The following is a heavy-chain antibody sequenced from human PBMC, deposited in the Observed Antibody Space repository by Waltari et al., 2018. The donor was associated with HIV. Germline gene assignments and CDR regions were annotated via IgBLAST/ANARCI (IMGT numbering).Heavy chain of an antibody. J-gene: IGHJ4*02. D-gene: IGHD3-22*01. V-gene: IGHV1-2*02. CDR2: INPNSGGT. CDR3: ARVPYYYDTSAYPDY. Sequence: QVQLVQYGAEVKKPGASVMVSCKASGYTFTGSYMHWVRQAPGQGLEWMGWINPNSGGTNYAQKFQGRVTMTRDTSITTAYMEVSRLRSDDTAVYYCARVPYYYDTSAYPDYWGQGTLVTVSS. CDR1: GYTFTGSY.